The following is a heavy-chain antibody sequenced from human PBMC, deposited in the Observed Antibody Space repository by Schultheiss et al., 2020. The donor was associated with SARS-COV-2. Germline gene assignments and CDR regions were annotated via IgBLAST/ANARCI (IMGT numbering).Heavy chain of an antibody. CDR3: ARVAGTRPGANWFDP. Sequence: SQTLSLTCTVSGGSISSSSYYWGWIRQPPGKGLEWIGSIYYSGSTYYNPSLKSRVTISVDTSKNQFSLKLSSVTAADTAVYYCARVAGTRPGANWFDPWGQGTLVTVSS. CDR2: IYYSGST. CDR1: GGSISSSSYY. V-gene: IGHV4-39*01. J-gene: IGHJ5*02. D-gene: IGHD6-19*01.